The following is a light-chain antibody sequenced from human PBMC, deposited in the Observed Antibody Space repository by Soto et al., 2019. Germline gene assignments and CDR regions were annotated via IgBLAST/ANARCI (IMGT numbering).Light chain of an antibody. Sequence: EILLTQAPATLSVSPGERATLSCRASQRGNRNLGSYQQTPGQAPRLLIFAASTRAHGIPARFSGSGSGTEFTLTIGGLQSEDVAVNYCQQYNSWTSITFGQGTRLEVK. V-gene: IGKV3-15*01. CDR1: QRGNRN. CDR3: QQYNSWTSIT. CDR2: AAS. J-gene: IGKJ5*01.